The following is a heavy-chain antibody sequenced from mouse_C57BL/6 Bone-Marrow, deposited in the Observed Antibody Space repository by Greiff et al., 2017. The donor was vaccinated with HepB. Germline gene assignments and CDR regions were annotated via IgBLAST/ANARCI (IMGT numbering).Heavy chain of an antibody. V-gene: IGHV1-76*01. D-gene: IGHD1-1*01. CDR3: ARGLRYFDY. Sequence: VKVVESGAELVRPGASVKLSCKASGYTFTDYYINWVKQRPGQGLEWIARIYPGSGNTYYNEKFKGKATLTAEKSSSTAYMQLSSLTSEDSAVYFCARGLRYFDYWGQGTTLTVSS. CDR1: GYTFTDYY. CDR2: IYPGSGNT. J-gene: IGHJ2*01.